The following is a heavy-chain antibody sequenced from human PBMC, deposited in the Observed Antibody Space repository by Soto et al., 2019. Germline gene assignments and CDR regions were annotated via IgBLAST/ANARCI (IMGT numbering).Heavy chain of an antibody. CDR3: AREVSYSSTFDP. D-gene: IGHD2-2*01. Sequence: VKVSCKASGYTFTSYAMHWVRQAPGQRLEWMGWINAGNGNTKYSQKFQGRVTITRDTSASTAYMELSSLRSEDTAVYYCAREVSYSSTFDPWGQGTLVTVSS. CDR1: GYTFTSYA. J-gene: IGHJ5*02. V-gene: IGHV1-3*01. CDR2: INAGNGNT.